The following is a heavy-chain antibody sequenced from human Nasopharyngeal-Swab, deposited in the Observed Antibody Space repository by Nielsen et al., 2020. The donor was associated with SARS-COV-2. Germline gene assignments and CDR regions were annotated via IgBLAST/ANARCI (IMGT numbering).Heavy chain of an antibody. CDR3: ARADRGYSYGGLFDF. Sequence: LRLSCTVSGGSISRGGYYWTWIRQHPGKGLEWIGNIYYSGSTSYNPSLKSRVTISLDTSKNQFSLKLSSVTAADTAVYYCARADRGYSYGGLFDFWGQGTPVTVSS. D-gene: IGHD5-18*01. CDR2: IYYSGST. J-gene: IGHJ4*02. CDR1: GGSISRGGYY. V-gene: IGHV4-31*03.